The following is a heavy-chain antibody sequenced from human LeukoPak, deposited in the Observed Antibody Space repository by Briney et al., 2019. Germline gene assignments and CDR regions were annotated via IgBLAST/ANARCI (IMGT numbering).Heavy chain of an antibody. CDR3: ARCVVDSYASYCFDY. J-gene: IGHJ4*02. V-gene: IGHV4-34*01. CDR1: GGSFSGYY. Sequence: SSETLSLTCAVYGGSFSGYYWSWIRQAPGKGLEWIGEINHSGSTNYNPSLKSRVTISVDTSKNQFSLKLSSVTAADTAVYYCARCVVDSYASYCFDYWGQGTLVTVSS. D-gene: IGHD5-18*01. CDR2: INHSGST.